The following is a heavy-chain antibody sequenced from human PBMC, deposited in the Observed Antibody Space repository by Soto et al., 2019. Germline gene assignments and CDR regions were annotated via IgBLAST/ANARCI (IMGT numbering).Heavy chain of an antibody. CDR3: ARDQVVLRYCDWPVGFDY. Sequence: ASVKVSCKASGYTFTSYAMHWVRQAPGQRLEWMGWINAGNGNTKYSQKFQGRVTITRDTSASTAYMELSSLRSEDTAVYYCARDQVVLRYCDWPVGFDYWGQGTLVTVSS. J-gene: IGHJ4*02. CDR2: INAGNGNT. V-gene: IGHV1-3*01. CDR1: GYTFTSYA. D-gene: IGHD3-9*01.